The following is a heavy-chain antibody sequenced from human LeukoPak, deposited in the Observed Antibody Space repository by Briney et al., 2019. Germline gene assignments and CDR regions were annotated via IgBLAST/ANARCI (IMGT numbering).Heavy chain of an antibody. Sequence: GGSLRLSCAASGFTFSSYAMTWCRQAPAKGLEWGSGISGSGGSIYYADSVKGRFTISRDNSKNTLYLQMNSLRAEDTALYYCAKLRGPTSGAPDYWGQGTLVTVSS. CDR2: ISGSGGSI. J-gene: IGHJ4*02. CDR1: GFTFSSYA. V-gene: IGHV3-23*01. D-gene: IGHD1-1*01. CDR3: AKLRGPTSGAPDY.